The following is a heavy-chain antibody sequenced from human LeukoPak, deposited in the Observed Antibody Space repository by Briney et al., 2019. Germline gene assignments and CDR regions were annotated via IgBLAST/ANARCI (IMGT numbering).Heavy chain of an antibody. V-gene: IGHV4-34*01. D-gene: IGHD3-10*01. CDR1: GGSFSGYY. CDR2: INHSGST. J-gene: IGHJ4*02. Sequence: SETLSLTCAVYGGSFSGYYWSWIRQPPGKGLEWIGEINHSGSTNYNPSLKSRVTTSVDTSKNQFSLKLSSVTAADTAVYYCTRGHLTMVRGADYWGQGTLVTVSS. CDR3: TRGHLTMVRGADY.